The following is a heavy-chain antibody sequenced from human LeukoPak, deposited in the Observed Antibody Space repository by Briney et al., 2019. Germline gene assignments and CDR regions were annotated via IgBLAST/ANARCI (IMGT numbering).Heavy chain of an antibody. CDR2: ISRYNGNT. V-gene: IGHV1-18*01. D-gene: IGHD2-21*01. CDR1: GYMFNAYG. J-gene: IGHJ4*02. CDR3: AREVMLNAAYCSDDCNSGQFFDH. Sequence: GASVKVSRKASGYMFNAYGISWVRQAPGQGRGCMGRISRYNGNTNYPQKFQGRVTVTTETPTTTAYMELTSLTSDETAMYYCAREVMLNAAYCSDDCNSGQFFDHWGQGNLVTVSS.